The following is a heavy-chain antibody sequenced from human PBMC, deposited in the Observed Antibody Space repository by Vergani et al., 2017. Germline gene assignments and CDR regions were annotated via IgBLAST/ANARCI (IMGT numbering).Heavy chain of an antibody. CDR2: IWYDGSNK. Sequence: QVQLVESGGGVVQPGRSLRLSCAASGFTFSSYGMHWVRQAPGKGLEWVAVIWYDGSNKYYAASVKGRCTISRDNSKNTLYLQMNSLRAEDTAVYYCARGGTGAFDIWGQGTMVTVSS. V-gene: IGHV3-33*08. CDR3: ARGGTGAFDI. CDR1: GFTFSSYG. J-gene: IGHJ3*02. D-gene: IGHD1-14*01.